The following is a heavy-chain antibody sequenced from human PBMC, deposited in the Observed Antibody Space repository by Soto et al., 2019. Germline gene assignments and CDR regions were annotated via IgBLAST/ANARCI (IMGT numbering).Heavy chain of an antibody. Sequence: SETLSLTCTVSGGSISSYYWSWIRQPPGKGLEWIGYIYYSGSTNYNPSLKSRVTISVDTSKNQSSLKLSAVTAADTAVYYCASRQQYDRGAKDNNNYYYYYMDVWGKGTTVTVSS. CDR2: IYYSGST. V-gene: IGHV4-59*01. CDR3: ASRQQYDRGAKDNNNYYYYYMDV. D-gene: IGHD2-15*01. J-gene: IGHJ6*03. CDR1: GGSISSYY.